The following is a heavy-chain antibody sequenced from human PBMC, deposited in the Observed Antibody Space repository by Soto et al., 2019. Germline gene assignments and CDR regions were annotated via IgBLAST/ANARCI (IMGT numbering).Heavy chain of an antibody. CDR3: ARSTPQLNYYYGMDV. CDR2: IDWDDEK. CDR1: GFSVSTSGMC. V-gene: IGHV2-70*11. J-gene: IGHJ6*02. Sequence: SGPTLVNPTQTLTLTCTFSGFSVSTSGMCVSWIRQPPGKALEWLARIDWDDEKYYTTSLKTRLTISKDTSKNQVVLTLTNMDPVDTATYYCARSTPQLNYYYGMDVWGQGTTVTVSS. D-gene: IGHD5-18*01.